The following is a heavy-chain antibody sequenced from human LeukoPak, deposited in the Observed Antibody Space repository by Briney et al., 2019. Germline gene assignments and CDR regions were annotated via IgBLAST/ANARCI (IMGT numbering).Heavy chain of an antibody. Sequence: ETLSLTCTVSGGSISSGGSYWTWIRQHPGKGLEWVSSISSSSSYIYYADSVKGRFTISRDNAKNSLYLQMNSLRAEDTAVYYCAREGWTHFDYWGQGTLVTVSS. CDR3: AREGWTHFDY. CDR2: ISSSSSYI. J-gene: IGHJ4*02. CDR1: GGSISSGGSY. D-gene: IGHD6-19*01. V-gene: IGHV3-21*01.